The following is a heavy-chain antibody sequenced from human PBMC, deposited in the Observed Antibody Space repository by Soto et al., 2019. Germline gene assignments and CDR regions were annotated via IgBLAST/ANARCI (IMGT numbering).Heavy chain of an antibody. V-gene: IGHV3-7*03. CDR3: AKERDNGADRYYFDD. Sequence: PGGSLRLSCGASGFTLSSYWMSWVRQAPGKGLEWVANIKQDGSEKYYVDSVKGRFTISRDQSKNTLYLQMHSLRAEDTAVYFCAKERDNGADRYYFDDWGQGTLVTVSS. CDR1: GFTLSSYW. CDR2: IKQDGSEK. D-gene: IGHD2-8*01. J-gene: IGHJ4*02.